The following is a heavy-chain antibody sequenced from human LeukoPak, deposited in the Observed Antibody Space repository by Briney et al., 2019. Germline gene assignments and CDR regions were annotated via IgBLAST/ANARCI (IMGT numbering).Heavy chain of an antibody. V-gene: IGHV3-48*04. D-gene: IGHD2-15*01. CDR1: GFTFSSYS. Sequence: RPGGSLRLSCAASGFTFSSYSMSWVRQAPGKGLEWVSSISRSGSTKYYADSVKGRFTISRDNAKNSLFLQMNSLRAEDTAVYYCARVLRYCSGGNCYSGGLGYMDVWGKGTTVTISS. CDR2: ISRSGSTK. J-gene: IGHJ6*03. CDR3: ARVLRYCSGGNCYSGGLGYMDV.